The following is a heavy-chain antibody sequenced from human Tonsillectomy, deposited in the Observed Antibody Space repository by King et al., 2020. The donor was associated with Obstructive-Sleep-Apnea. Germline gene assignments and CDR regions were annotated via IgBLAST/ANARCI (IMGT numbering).Heavy chain of an antibody. D-gene: IGHD2-21*02. CDR2: ISFDGSNK. V-gene: IGHV3-30*04. Sequence: VQLVESGGVVVQPGRSLSLSCASSGFTFSSYAMHWVRQAPGKGLEWVAVISFDGSNKYYADSVKCRFTSSRDNSKNTLYLQMNIPSAEDTAVYYCARDSIPYCGDDCYLPHYWGQGTLVTVSS. CDR3: ARDSIPYCGDDCYLPHY. CDR1: GFTFSSYA. J-gene: IGHJ4*02.